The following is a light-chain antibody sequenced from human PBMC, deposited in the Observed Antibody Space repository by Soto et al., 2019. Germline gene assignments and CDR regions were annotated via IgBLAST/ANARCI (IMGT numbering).Light chain of an antibody. CDR1: SSDVGSYNL. Sequence: QSALTQPASVSGSPGQSITISRTGTSSDVGSYNLVSWYQQHPGKAPKLMIFDVNKRPSAVSNRFSASKSGNTASLTISGLQAEDEADYYCCSYAGSSSSVVFGGGTKLTVL. CDR3: CSYAGSSSSVV. CDR2: DVN. J-gene: IGLJ3*02. V-gene: IGLV2-23*02.